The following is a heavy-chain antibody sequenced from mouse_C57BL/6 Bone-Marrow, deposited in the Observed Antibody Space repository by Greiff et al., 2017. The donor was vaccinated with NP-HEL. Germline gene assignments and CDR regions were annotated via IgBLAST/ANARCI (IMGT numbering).Heavy chain of an antibody. CDR3: AREIYYDYDAYAMDY. J-gene: IGHJ4*01. D-gene: IGHD2-4*01. CDR2: IFPGSGST. CDR1: GYTFTDYY. V-gene: IGHV1-75*01. Sequence: QVQLQQSGPELVKPGASVKISCKASGYTFTDYYINWVKQRPGQGLEWIGWIFPGSGSTYYNEKFKGKATLTVDKSSSTVYMLLSSLTSEDSAVYFCAREIYYDYDAYAMDYWGQGTSVTVSS.